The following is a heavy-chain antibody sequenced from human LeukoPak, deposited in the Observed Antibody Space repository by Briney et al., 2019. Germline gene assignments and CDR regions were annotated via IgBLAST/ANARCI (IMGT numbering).Heavy chain of an antibody. CDR2: INHSGST. D-gene: IGHD3-22*01. V-gene: IGHV4-34*01. CDR3: ARVNSYYYDSSGLIDI. J-gene: IGHJ3*02. Sequence: PSETLSLTCAVYGGSFSGYYWSWIRQPPGKGLEWIGEINHSGSTNYNPSLKSRVTISVDTSKNQFSLKLSSVTAADTAVYYCARVNSYYYDSSGLIDIWGQGTMVTVSS. CDR1: GGSFSGYY.